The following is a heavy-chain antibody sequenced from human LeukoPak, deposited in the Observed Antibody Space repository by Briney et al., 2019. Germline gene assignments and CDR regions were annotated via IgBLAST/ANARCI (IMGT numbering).Heavy chain of an antibody. CDR1: GFIFSDNY. Sequence: PGGSLRLSCTASGFIFSDNYMTWIRQAPGKGLEWLSYIDSRGRTKHYAESVKGRSTISRDNARSSVYLEMNDLRVDDTAVYYCASGELGRSDFWGQGTLVTVS. CDR3: ASGELGRSDF. CDR2: IDSRGRTK. V-gene: IGHV3-11*01. D-gene: IGHD1-1*01. J-gene: IGHJ4*02.